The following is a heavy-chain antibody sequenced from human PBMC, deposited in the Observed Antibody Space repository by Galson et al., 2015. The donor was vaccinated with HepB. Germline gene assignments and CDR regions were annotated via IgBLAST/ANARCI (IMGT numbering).Heavy chain of an antibody. CDR3: AKGSIAVAGTGLGAIDY. J-gene: IGHJ4*02. D-gene: IGHD6-19*01. CDR1: GFTFDDYA. Sequence: LRLSCAASGFTFDDYAMHWVRQVPGKGLEWVSGISWNSGSIGYADSVKGRFTISRDNAKNSLYLQMNSLRAEDTALYYCAKGSIAVAGTGLGAIDYWGQGTLVTVSS. V-gene: IGHV3-9*01. CDR2: ISWNSGSI.